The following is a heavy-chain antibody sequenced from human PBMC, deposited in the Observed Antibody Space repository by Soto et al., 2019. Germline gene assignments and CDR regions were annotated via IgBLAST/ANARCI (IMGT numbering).Heavy chain of an antibody. CDR2: INPNSGGT. CDR3: ARDRSSGSYSNWFDP. Sequence: QVQLVQSGAEVKKPGASVKVSCKASGYTFTSYGISWVRQAPGQGLEWMGWINPNSGGTNYAQKFQGRVTMTRDTSISTAYMELSRLRSDDTAVYYCARDRSSGSYSNWFDPWGQGTLVTVSS. V-gene: IGHV1-2*02. J-gene: IGHJ5*02. D-gene: IGHD1-26*01. CDR1: GYTFTSYG.